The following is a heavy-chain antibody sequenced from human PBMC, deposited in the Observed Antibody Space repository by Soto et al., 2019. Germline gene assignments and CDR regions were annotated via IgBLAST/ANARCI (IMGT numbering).Heavy chain of an antibody. CDR1: GYSFTSYW. CDR2: IYPGDSDT. D-gene: IGHD2-15*01. V-gene: IGHV5-51*01. CDR3: ARVGGYCSGGSCYYGIDDAFDI. Sequence: PGESLKISCKGSGYSFTSYWIGWVRRMPGKGLEWMGIIYPGDSDTRYSPSFQGQVTISADKSISTAYLQWSSLKASDTAMYYCARVGGYCSGGSCYYGIDDAFDIWGQGTMVTVSS. J-gene: IGHJ3*02.